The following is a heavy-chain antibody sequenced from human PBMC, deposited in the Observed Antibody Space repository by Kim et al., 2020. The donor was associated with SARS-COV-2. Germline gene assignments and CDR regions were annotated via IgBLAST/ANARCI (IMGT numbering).Heavy chain of an antibody. CDR1: GFTFSDYY. Sequence: GGSLRLSCAASGFTFSDYYMSWIRQAPGKGLEWVSYISSSSYTNYADSVKGRFTISRDNAKNSLYLQMNSLRAEDTAVYYCARASIAARPRPPAYWGQGTLVTVSS. D-gene: IGHD6-6*01. CDR2: ISSSSYT. CDR3: ARASIAARPRPPAY. V-gene: IGHV3-11*05. J-gene: IGHJ4*02.